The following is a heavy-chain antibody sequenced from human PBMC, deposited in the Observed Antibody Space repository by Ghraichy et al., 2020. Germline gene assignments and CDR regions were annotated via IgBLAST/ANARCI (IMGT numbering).Heavy chain of an antibody. CDR3: ARYRYCTNGVCYTEYFDL. CDR1: GFTFSSYW. V-gene: IGHV3-7*01. Sequence: GVLNISCAASGFTFSSYWMSWVRQAPGKGLEWVANIKQDGSEKYYVDSVKGRITISRDNAKNSLYLQMNSLRAEDTAVYYCARYRYCTNGVCYTEYFDLWCRGTLVTVSS. D-gene: IGHD2-8*01. CDR2: IKQDGSEK. J-gene: IGHJ2*01.